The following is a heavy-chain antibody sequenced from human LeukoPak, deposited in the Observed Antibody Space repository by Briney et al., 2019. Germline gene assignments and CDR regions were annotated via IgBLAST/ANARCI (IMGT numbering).Heavy chain of an antibody. CDR1: GFTFSSYS. D-gene: IGHD6-13*01. V-gene: IGHV3-21*01. J-gene: IGHJ4*02. CDR2: ISSSSSYI. CDR3: ARGYSYIAAAGYDY. Sequence: GGSLRLSCAASGFTFSSYSVNWVRQAPGKGLEWVSSISSSSSYIYYADSVKGRFTISRDNAKNSLYLQMNSLRAEDTAVYYCARGYSYIAAAGYDYWGQGTLVTVSS.